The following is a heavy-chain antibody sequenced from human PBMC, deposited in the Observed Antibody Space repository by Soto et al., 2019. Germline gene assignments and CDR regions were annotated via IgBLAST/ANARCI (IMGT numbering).Heavy chain of an antibody. D-gene: IGHD1-1*01. CDR2: IWYDGSNK. V-gene: IGHV3-33*01. Sequence: WGSLRLSCAASGFTFISYGIHFFRHSPFKGLEWVAVIWYDGSNKYYADSVKGRLTISRDSSKNTLYLQMNSLRAEDTAVYYCARDQLALSSYYYGMDVWGQGTTVTVSS. CDR3: ARDQLALSSYYYGMDV. J-gene: IGHJ6*02. CDR1: GFTFISYG.